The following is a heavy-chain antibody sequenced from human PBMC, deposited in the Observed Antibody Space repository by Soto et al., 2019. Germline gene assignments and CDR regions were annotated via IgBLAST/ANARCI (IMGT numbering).Heavy chain of an antibody. CDR1: GFTFSSYA. CDR3: ARDPEYDYGDYYGGAYFQH. D-gene: IGHD4-17*01. J-gene: IGHJ1*01. CDR2: ISSNGGST. Sequence: GGSLRLSCAASGFTFSSYAMHWVRQAPGKGLEYVSAISSNGGSTYYANSVKGRFTISRDNSKNTLYLQMGSLRAEDMAVYYCARDPEYDYGDYYGGAYFQHWGQGTLVTVSS. V-gene: IGHV3-64*01.